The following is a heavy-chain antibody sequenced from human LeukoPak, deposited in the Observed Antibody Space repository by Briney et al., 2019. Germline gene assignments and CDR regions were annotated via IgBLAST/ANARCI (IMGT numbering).Heavy chain of an antibody. CDR2: INHSGST. CDR1: SGSFSGYY. Sequence: PSETLSLTCAVYSGSFSGYYWSWIRQPPGKGLEWIGEINHSGSTNYNPSLKSRVTISVDTSKNQFSLKLSSVTAADTAVYYCARRSDVWFGELSGTYGYWGQGTLVTVSS. CDR3: ARRSDVWFGELSGTYGY. D-gene: IGHD3-10*01. V-gene: IGHV4-34*01. J-gene: IGHJ4*02.